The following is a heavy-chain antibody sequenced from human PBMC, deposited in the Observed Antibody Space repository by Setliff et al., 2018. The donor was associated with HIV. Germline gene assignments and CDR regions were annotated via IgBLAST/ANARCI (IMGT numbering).Heavy chain of an antibody. V-gene: IGHV3-74*03. CDR2: IKGDGSIT. CDR3: AREKQGPNYYDSSGFSFDF. D-gene: IGHD3-22*01. Sequence: PGGSLRLSCAASGFTFSGYWMHWVRQSPGRGLLGVAHIKGDGSITKYADSVKGRFTISRDNAKNTLYLQMNSLRAEDTAVYYCAREKQGPNYYDSSGFSFDFWGQGTLVTVSS. J-gene: IGHJ4*02. CDR1: GFTFSGYW.